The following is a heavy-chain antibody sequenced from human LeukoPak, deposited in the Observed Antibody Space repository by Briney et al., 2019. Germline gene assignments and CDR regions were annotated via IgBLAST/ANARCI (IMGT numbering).Heavy chain of an antibody. Sequence: LETLSLTCAVSGDSVSSSYWSWIRQPPGKGLEWIGYIYYSGSTNYNPSLKSRVTISVDTSKNQFSLKLSSVTAADTAVYYCARRGPYSSGWPFDYWGQGTLVTVSS. D-gene: IGHD6-19*01. J-gene: IGHJ4*02. CDR2: IYYSGST. V-gene: IGHV4-59*08. CDR1: GDSVSSSY. CDR3: ARRGPYSSGWPFDY.